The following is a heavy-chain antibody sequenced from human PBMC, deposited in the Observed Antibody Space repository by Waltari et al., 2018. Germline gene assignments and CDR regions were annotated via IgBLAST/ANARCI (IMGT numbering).Heavy chain of an antibody. J-gene: IGHJ6*03. CDR3: AREGSSSWYEQYYYYMDV. CDR2: IIPIFGTA. CDR1: GGTFSSYA. V-gene: IGHV1-69*12. D-gene: IGHD6-13*01. Sequence: QVQLVQSGAEVKKPGSSVKVSCKASGGTFSSYAISWVRPAPGQGLEWMGGIIPIFGTANYAQKFQGRVTITADESTSTAYMELSSLRSEDTAVYYCAREGSSSWYEQYYYYMDVWGKGTTVTVSS.